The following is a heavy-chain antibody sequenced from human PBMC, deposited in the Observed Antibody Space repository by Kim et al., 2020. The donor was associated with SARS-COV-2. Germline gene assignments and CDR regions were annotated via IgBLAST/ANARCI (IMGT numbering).Heavy chain of an antibody. Sequence: RSTSYTPSLKNPVTISVDTSKNPFSLKLSSVTAADTAVYYCARLELELDYWGQGTLVTVSS. CDR3: ARLELELDY. V-gene: IGHV4-39*01. CDR2: RST. J-gene: IGHJ4*02. D-gene: IGHD1-7*01.